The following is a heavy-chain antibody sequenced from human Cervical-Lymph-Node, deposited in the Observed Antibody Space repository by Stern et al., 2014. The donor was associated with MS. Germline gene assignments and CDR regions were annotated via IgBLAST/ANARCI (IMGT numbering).Heavy chain of an antibody. CDR3: VRAHVGLDR. V-gene: IGHV2-5*02. D-gene: IGHD3-16*01. J-gene: IGHJ5*02. CDR2: IYWDDDK. Sequence: QVTLRESGPTLVRPTQTLTLTCTFSGFSLSTHGVGVGWIRQPPGKALEWLALIYWDDDKRYSPSLKSRLTITKDTSKKQVVLTVTNLDPVDTATYYCVRAHVGLDRWGQGILVTVSS. CDR1: GFSLSTHGVG.